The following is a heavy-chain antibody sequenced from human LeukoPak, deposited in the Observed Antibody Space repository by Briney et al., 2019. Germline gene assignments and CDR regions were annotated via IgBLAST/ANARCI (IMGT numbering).Heavy chain of an antibody. CDR3: ARTYGEYGFYYGMDV. D-gene: IGHD4-17*01. J-gene: IGHJ6*02. CDR2: INSDGSST. V-gene: IGHV3-74*01. CDR1: GFTFSSYW. Sequence: PGGSLRLSCAASGFTFSSYWMHWVRQAPGKGLVWVSCINSDGSSTSYADSVKGRFTISRDNAKNTLYLQMNSLRAEDTAVYYCARTYGEYGFYYGMDVWGQGTPVTVSS.